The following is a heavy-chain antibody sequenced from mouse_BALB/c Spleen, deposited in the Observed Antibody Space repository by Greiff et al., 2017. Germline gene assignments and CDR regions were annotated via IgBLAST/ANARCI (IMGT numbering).Heavy chain of an antibody. Sequence: VQLLESGAELVKPGASVSLSCMVSGYTFTSYDLNWVRQRPEQGLEWIGWIFPGDGSTKYNEKFMGKATLTTDKSSSTAYMQRSRLTSEDSTVYFCTGEITTDRFAYWGQGTLVTVSA. CDR2: IFPGDGST. V-gene: IGHV1S56*01. CDR1: GYTFTSYD. D-gene: IGHD1-1*01. CDR3: TGEITTDRFAY. J-gene: IGHJ3*01.